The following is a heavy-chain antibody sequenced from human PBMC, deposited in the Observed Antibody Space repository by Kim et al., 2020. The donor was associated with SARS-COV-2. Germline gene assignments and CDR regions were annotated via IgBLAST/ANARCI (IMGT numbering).Heavy chain of an antibody. V-gene: IGHV3-74*01. D-gene: IGHD3-3*02. J-gene: IGHJ4*02. Sequence: DGGSRYYADSVKGRFTTSRDNANNMVYLQMNSLRVEDTAIYYCTSIFEYWGQGALVTVSS. CDR2: DGGSR. CDR3: TSIFEY.